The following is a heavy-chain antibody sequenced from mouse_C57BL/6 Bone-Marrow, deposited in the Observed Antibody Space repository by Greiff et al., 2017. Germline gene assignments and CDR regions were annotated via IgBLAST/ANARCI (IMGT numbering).Heavy chain of an antibody. CDR2: LDPATGGT. CDR1: GYTFTDYE. D-gene: IGHD1-1*01. CDR3: CSSWYFDV. V-gene: IGHV1-15*01. Sequence: VQLQESGAELVRPGASVTLSCKASGYTFTDYEMHWVKQTPVHGLEWIGALDPATGGTAYNQKFKGKAILTADKSSSTAYMELRSLTSEDSAVYYSCSSWYFDVWGTGTTVTVSS. J-gene: IGHJ1*03.